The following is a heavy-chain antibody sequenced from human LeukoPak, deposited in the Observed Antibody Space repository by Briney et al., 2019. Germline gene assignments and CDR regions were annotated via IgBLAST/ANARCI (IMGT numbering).Heavy chain of an antibody. CDR3: ARGPNYDSSGYYPYYFDY. CDR1: GFTFSSYW. Sequence: PGGSLRLSCAASGFTFSSYWMSWVRQAPGKGLEWVANIKQDGSEKYYVDSVKGRFTTSRDDSKNTLYLQMNSLRAEDTAVYYCARGPNYDSSGYYPYYFDYWGQGTLVTVSS. CDR2: IKQDGSEK. V-gene: IGHV3-7*01. D-gene: IGHD3-22*01. J-gene: IGHJ4*02.